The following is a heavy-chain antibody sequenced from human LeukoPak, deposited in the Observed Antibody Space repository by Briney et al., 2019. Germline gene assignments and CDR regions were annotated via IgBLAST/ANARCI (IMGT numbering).Heavy chain of an antibody. CDR1: GYTPTELS. J-gene: IGHJ4*02. CDR3: ATDVAVYGDYGSGSTAFDY. CDR2: LYLVDGET. D-gene: IGHD4-17*01. V-gene: IGHV1-24*01. Sequence: ASAKVSCKDSGYTPTELSMHWVRQSPEKGLEWMGRLYLVDGETINAQKFQGRVTMTEDTSTDTAYMELSSLRSEDTAVYYCATDVAVYGDYGSGSTAFDYWGQGTLVTVSS.